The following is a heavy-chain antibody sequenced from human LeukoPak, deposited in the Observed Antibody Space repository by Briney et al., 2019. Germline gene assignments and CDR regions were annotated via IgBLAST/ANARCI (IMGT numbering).Heavy chain of an antibody. CDR3: ARATADSSGSYLALYNWFDP. V-gene: IGHV4-59*12. CDR2: IFYSGRT. Sequence: SETLSLTCTVSGGSISSYYWNWIRQPPGKGLEYIGYIFYSGRTNYNPPLKSRVTLSVDTSQNQFSLKLNSVTAADTAMYYCARATADSSGSYLALYNWFDPWGQGTLVTVSS. J-gene: IGHJ5*02. CDR1: GGSISSYY. D-gene: IGHD3-22*01.